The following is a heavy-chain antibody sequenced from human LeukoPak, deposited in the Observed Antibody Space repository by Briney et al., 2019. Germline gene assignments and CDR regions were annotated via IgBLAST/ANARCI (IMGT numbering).Heavy chain of an antibody. D-gene: IGHD6-6*01. V-gene: IGHV1-2*02. CDR1: GYTFTAYY. CDR3: ARGDYGSSSPHFDY. CDR2: INPNSGVT. J-gene: IGHJ4*02. Sequence: ASVKVSCKASGYTFTAYYLLWVRQAPGQGLEWMGWINPNSGVTNYAQKFRGRVTMTSDTSISTAYMELSRLRSDDTAVYFCARGDYGSSSPHFDYWGQGTLVSVPS.